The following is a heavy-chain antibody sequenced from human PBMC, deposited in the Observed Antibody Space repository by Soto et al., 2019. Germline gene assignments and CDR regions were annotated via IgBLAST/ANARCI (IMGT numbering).Heavy chain of an antibody. D-gene: IGHD3-3*01. CDR3: ARGRVITIFGVVTMYYFDY. V-gene: IGHV4-34*01. CDR1: GGSFSGYY. Sequence: SETLSLTCAVYGGSFSGYYWSWIRQPPGKGLEWIGEINHSGSTNHNPSLKSRVTISVDTSKNQFSLKLSSVTAADTAVYYCARGRVITIFGVVTMYYFDYWGQGTLVTVSS. CDR2: INHSGST. J-gene: IGHJ4*02.